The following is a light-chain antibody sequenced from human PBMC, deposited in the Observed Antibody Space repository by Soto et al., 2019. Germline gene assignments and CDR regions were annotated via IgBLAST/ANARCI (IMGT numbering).Light chain of an antibody. J-gene: IGLJ2*01. CDR1: SSDVGSYNL. Sequence: QSALTQPASVSWSPGQSITISCTGTSSDVGSYNLVSWYQQHPGKAPKLMIYEGSKRPSGVSNRFSGSKSGNTASLTISGLQAEDEADYYCCSYAGSSTFGVVFGGGTKVTVL. V-gene: IGLV2-23*03. CDR2: EGS. CDR3: CSYAGSSTFGVV.